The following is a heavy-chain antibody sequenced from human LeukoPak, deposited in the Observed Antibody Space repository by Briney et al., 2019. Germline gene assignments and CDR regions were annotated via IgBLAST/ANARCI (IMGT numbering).Heavy chain of an antibody. D-gene: IGHD6-13*01. CDR2: IGTAGDI. Sequence: GGSLRLSCAASGFTFSNYDMHWVRQATGKGLEWVSGIGTAGDIYYAGSVKGRFTISRENAKNSLYLQMNSLRAEDTAVYYCASGISSSWYGEGGYWGQGTLVTVSS. V-gene: IGHV3-13*01. CDR3: ASGISSSWYGEGGY. J-gene: IGHJ4*02. CDR1: GFTFSNYD.